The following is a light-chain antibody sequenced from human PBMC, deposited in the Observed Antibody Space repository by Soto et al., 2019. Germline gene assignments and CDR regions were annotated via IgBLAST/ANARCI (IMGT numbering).Light chain of an antibody. CDR1: QGISSY. J-gene: IGKJ1*01. Sequence: IQLTQSPSSLSASVGDRVTITCRASQGISSYLAWYQQKPGKAPKLLIYAASTLQSGVPSRFSGSGSGTDFILTISSLQPDDFATYHCQHYGGVWTFGQGTKVDIK. V-gene: IGKV1-9*01. CDR2: AAS. CDR3: QHYGGVWT.